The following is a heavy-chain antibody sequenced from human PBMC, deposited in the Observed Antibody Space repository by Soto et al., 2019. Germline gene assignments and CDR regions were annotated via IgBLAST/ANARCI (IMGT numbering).Heavy chain of an antibody. CDR3: ATDNRVSSGWYSWDY. CDR2: FDPEDGET. V-gene: IGHV1-24*01. Sequence: ASVKVSCKVSGYTLTELSMHWVRQAPGKGLEWMGGFDPEDGETIYAQKFQGRVTMTEDTSTDTAYMELSSLRSEDTAVYYCATDNRVSSGWYSWDYWGQGTLVTVSS. D-gene: IGHD6-19*01. CDR1: GYTLTELS. J-gene: IGHJ4*02.